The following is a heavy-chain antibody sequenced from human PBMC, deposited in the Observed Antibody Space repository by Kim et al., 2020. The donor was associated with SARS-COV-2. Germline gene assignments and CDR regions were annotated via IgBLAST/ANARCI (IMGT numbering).Heavy chain of an antibody. D-gene: IGHD2-15*01. Sequence: LRSRATRAVDTSKNQFSLKLSSVTAADTAVYYCARDPAIVVVVAPKGFDYWGQGTLVTVSS. V-gene: IGHV4-30-2*04. J-gene: IGHJ4*02. CDR3: ARDPAIVVVVAPKGFDY.